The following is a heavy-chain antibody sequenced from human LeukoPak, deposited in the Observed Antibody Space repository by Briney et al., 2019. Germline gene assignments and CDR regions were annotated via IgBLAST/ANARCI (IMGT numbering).Heavy chain of an antibody. CDR2: MNPNSGNT. CDR3: AIIGCSSTSCPDY. J-gene: IGHJ4*02. D-gene: IGHD2-2*01. CDR1: GYTFTSYD. V-gene: IGHV1-8*03. Sequence: ASVKVSCKASGYTFTSYDINWVRQATGQGLEWMGWMNPNSGNTGYAQKFQGRVTITRNTSISTAYMELSSLRSEDTAVYYCAIIGCSSTSCPDYWGQGTLVTVSS.